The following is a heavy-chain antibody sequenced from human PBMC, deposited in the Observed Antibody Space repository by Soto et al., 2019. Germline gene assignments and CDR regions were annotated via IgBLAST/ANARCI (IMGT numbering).Heavy chain of an antibody. D-gene: IGHD6-6*01. V-gene: IGHV4-59*01. CDR2: IYYSGST. J-gene: IGHJ4*02. CDR1: GGSISSYY. Sequence: QVQLQESGPGLVKPSETLSLTCTVSGGSISSYYWSWIRQPPGKGLEWIGYIYYSGSTNYNPSLKSRVTISVDTSKNQFSLKLSSVTAADTAVYYCARDEQLGTVAYWGQGTMVTVSS. CDR3: ARDEQLGTVAY.